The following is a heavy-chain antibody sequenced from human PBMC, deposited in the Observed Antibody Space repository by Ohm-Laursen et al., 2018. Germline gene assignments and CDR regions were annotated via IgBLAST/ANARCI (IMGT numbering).Heavy chain of an antibody. V-gene: IGHV4-34*01. CDR3: ARYSPVEMIIRGAFDI. CDR1: GASISSEY. Sequence: TLSLTCSVSGASISSEYWTWIRQPPGKGLEWIGEINHSGRTNYNPSLKSRVIISVDTSKNQVSLRMSPVTAADTAVYYCARYSPVEMIIRGAFDIWGQGTMVTVSS. D-gene: IGHD5-24*01. CDR2: INHSGRT. J-gene: IGHJ3*02.